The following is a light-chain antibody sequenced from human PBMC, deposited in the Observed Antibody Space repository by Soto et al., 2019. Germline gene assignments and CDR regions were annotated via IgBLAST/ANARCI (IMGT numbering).Light chain of an antibody. J-gene: IGLJ1*01. V-gene: IGLV2-23*02. Sequence: QSVLAQPASVSGSPEQSITISCTGTSSDVGTYNLVSWYQQHPGKAPKLIIYEVTERPSGISNRFSGSKFGNTASLTISGLLPEDEADYYCCSYGGSSTFPYVCGTGTKVTVL. CDR2: EVT. CDR3: CSYGGSSTFPYV. CDR1: SSDVGTYNL.